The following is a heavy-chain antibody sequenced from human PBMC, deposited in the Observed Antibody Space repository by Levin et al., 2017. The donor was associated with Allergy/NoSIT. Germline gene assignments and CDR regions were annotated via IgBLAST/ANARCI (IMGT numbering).Heavy chain of an antibody. CDR1: GFTFSSYG. Sequence: GGSLRLSCAASGFTFSSYGMHWVRQAPGKGLEWVAVISYDGSNKYYADSVKGRFTISRDNSKNTLYLQMNSLRAEDTAVYYCASSRTYYYDGPDAFDIWGQGTMVTVSS. J-gene: IGHJ3*02. D-gene: IGHD3-22*01. CDR2: ISYDGSNK. CDR3: ASSRTYYYDGPDAFDI. V-gene: IGHV3-30*03.